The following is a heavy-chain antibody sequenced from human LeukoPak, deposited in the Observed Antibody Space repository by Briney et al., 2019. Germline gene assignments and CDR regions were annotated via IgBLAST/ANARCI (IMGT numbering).Heavy chain of an antibody. CDR2: IYYSGST. CDR1: GFTFSSYA. V-gene: IGHV4-39*01. CDR3: ARNATSLTMRLGAITTRGFDY. Sequence: GSLRLSCAASGFTFSSYAMSWVRQPPGKGLDWIGSIYYSGSTHYNPSLKSRVSIFVDTSKNQFSLKLSSVTAADTAVYYCARNATSLTMRLGAITTRGFDYWGQGTLVTVSS. D-gene: IGHD3-22*01. J-gene: IGHJ4*02.